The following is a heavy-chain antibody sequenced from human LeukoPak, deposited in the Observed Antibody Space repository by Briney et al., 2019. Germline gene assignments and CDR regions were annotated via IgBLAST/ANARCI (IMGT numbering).Heavy chain of an antibody. Sequence: GGSLRLSRVASGFPFTTYTMNWVRQSPGKGLEWISFISSGSGSAVYYADSVKGRFTVSRDNAKNSLFLQMNSLRDEDTAVYYCATRRVSSPVWGQGTMVTVCS. CDR1: GFPFTTYT. CDR3: ATRRVSSPV. J-gene: IGHJ3*01. V-gene: IGHV3-48*02. D-gene: IGHD2-2*01. CDR2: ISSGSGSAV.